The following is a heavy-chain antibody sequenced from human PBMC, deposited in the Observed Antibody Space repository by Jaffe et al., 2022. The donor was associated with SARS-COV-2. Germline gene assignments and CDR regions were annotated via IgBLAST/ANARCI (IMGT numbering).Heavy chain of an antibody. Sequence: QVQLVESGGGVVQPGRSLRLSCAASGFTFSSYGMHWVRQAPGKGLEWVAVIWYDGSNKYYADSVKGRFTISRDNSKNTLYLQMNSLRAEDTAVYYCARDLAAAATGGDYWGQGTLVTVSS. CDR1: GFTFSSYG. CDR2: IWYDGSNK. V-gene: IGHV3-33*01. J-gene: IGHJ4*02. D-gene: IGHD6-13*01. CDR3: ARDLAAAATGGDY.